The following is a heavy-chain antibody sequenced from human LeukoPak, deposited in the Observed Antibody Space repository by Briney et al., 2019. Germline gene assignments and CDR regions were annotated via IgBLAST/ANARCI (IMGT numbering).Heavy chain of an antibody. Sequence: ASVKVSCKASGGTFSSYAISWVRQAPGQGLEWMGIINPSGGSTSYAQKFQGRVTMTRDMSTSTVYMELSSLRSEDTAVYYCARESDTIEIDYWGQGTLVTVSS. CDR3: ARESDTIEIDY. V-gene: IGHV1-46*01. CDR1: GGTFSSYA. D-gene: IGHD3-10*01. CDR2: INPSGGST. J-gene: IGHJ4*02.